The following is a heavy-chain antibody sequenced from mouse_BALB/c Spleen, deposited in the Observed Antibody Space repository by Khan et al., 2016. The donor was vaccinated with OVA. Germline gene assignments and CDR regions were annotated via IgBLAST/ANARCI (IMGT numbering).Heavy chain of an antibody. CDR3: TRSYDSYDFDY. J-gene: IGHJ2*03. V-gene: IGHV1-5*01. CDR2: IYPGISDT. CDR1: GYSFTSYW. Sequence: EVQLQQSGTVLARPGASVKMSCTASGYSFTSYWMHWVKQRPGLGLEWIGAIYPGISDTRYNQKFKGKAKLTAVTSASTAYMELSSLTNDDSADYCGTRSYDSYDFDYWGQGTRLTVSS. D-gene: IGHD2-4*01.